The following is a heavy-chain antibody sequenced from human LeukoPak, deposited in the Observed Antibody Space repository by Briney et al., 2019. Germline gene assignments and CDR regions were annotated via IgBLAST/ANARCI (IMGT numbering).Heavy chain of an antibody. D-gene: IGHD3-9*01. CDR3: ARGPVDYDILTYYYYGMDV. Sequence: PGKSLRLSCAASGFPFNTFAIHWVRQAPGKGLEWVAVIWYDGSNKYYADSVKGRFTISRDNSKNTLYLQMNSLRAEDTAVYYCARGPVDYDILTYYYYGMDVWGQGTTVTVSS. CDR1: GFPFNTFA. V-gene: IGHV3-33*08. CDR2: IWYDGSNK. J-gene: IGHJ6*02.